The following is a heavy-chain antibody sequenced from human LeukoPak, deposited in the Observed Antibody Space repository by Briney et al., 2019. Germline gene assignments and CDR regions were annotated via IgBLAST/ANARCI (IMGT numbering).Heavy chain of an antibody. Sequence: GGSLRLSCAASGFTFSSYWMSWVRQAPGKGLEWVANIKQDGSEKYYVDSVKGRFTISRDNAKNSLYLQMNSLRDEDTAVYYCARDREVKSHYFDYWGQGTLVTVSS. J-gene: IGHJ4*02. CDR1: GFTFSSYW. V-gene: IGHV3-7*01. CDR3: ARDREVKSHYFDY. CDR2: IKQDGSEK. D-gene: IGHD3-9*01.